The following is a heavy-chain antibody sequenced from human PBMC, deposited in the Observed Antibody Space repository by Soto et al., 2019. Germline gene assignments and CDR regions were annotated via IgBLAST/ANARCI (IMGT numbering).Heavy chain of an antibody. CDR2: ISNDGSNE. CDR3: AKDQRFLESAYFDY. V-gene: IGHV3-30*18. D-gene: IGHD3-3*01. CDR1: GLSFSGYA. J-gene: IGHJ4*02. Sequence: QVQLVESGGGVVQPGRSLRLSCVASGLSFSGYAFHWVRQAPGKGLEWVAIISNDGSNEQYADSVKGRFAISRDNSKKTVYLQMDSLSGDDTSVFFCAKDQRFLESAYFDYWGQGTLVTVFS.